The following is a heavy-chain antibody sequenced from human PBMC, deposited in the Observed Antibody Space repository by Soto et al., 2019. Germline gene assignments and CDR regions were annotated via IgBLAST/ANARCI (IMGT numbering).Heavy chain of an antibody. D-gene: IGHD3-10*01. V-gene: IGHV3-30*18. CDR2: ISYDGSNK. Sequence: PGESLKISCAASGYTFSSYGMHWVRQAPGKGLEWVAVISYDGSNKYYADSVKGRFTISRDNSKNTLYLQMNSLRAEDTAVYYCAKAPLWFGELQGMDVWGQGTTVTVSS. CDR3: AKAPLWFGELQGMDV. CDR1: GYTFSSYG. J-gene: IGHJ6*02.